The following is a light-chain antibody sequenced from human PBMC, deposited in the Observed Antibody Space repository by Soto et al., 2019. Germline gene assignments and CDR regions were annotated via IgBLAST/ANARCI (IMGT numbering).Light chain of an antibody. J-gene: IGKJ3*01. V-gene: IGKV1-27*01. Sequence: DIQMTQSPSSLSAFVGDRVTITCRASQSINNYLAWYQQRPGEVPKLLIYAASSLQSGVPSRFSGSGSGTDFTLTISSLQPEDVATYYCQKYNGAPFTFGPGTKVDIK. CDR1: QSINNY. CDR2: AAS. CDR3: QKYNGAPFT.